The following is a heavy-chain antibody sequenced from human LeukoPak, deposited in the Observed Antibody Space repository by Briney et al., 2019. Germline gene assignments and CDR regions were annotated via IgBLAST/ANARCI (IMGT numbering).Heavy chain of an antibody. D-gene: IGHD2-2*01. V-gene: IGHV1-18*01. CDR3: ARDPGICSSTSCHLYFDY. CDR2: MTTYTDIT. J-gene: IGHJ4*02. Sequence: ASVKVSCKASGYSFTIYGISWVRQAPGQGFEWMGWMTTYTDITNYAQKFRDRVTMTTDTSTSTAYMELRGLRSDDTAVYYCARDPGICSSTSCHLYFDYWGQGTLVTVSS. CDR1: GYSFTIYG.